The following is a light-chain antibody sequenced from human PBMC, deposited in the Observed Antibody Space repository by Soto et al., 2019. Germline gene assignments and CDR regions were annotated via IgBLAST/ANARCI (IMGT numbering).Light chain of an antibody. J-gene: IGLJ2*01. CDR3: SSFSSITREV. CDR1: SSDVGAYNY. V-gene: IGLV2-14*01. CDR2: EVS. Sequence: QSALTQPASVSGSPGQSITISCTGTSSDVGAYNYVSWYQQYPGTAPKVMIYEVSSRPSGVSHRFSGSKSGNTASLTISGLQPEDEADYYCSSFSSITREVFGGGTQLTVL.